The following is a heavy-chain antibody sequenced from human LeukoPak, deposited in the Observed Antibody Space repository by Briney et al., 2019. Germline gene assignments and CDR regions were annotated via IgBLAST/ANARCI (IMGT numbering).Heavy chain of an antibody. Sequence: PGGSLRLSCAASGFTFSIYSMNWVRQAPEKGLEWLSSITSSSNYIYYADSVKGRFTISRDNVQNSLYLQMNSLRAEDTAMYYCARDRGYFDNWGQGTLVTVSS. V-gene: IGHV3-21*01. CDR2: ITSSSNYI. CDR3: ARDRGYFDN. CDR1: GFTFSIYS. J-gene: IGHJ4*02.